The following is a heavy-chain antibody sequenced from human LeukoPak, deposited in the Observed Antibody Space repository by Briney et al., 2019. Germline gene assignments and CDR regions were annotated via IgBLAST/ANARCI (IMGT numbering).Heavy chain of an antibody. J-gene: IGHJ4*02. CDR1: GFTFSSYS. CDR2: ISSSSSYI. Sequence: PGGSLRLSCAASGFTFSSYSMNWVRQAPGKGLEWVSSISSSSSYIDYADSVKGRFTISRDNTKNSLFLQMESLRAEDTAIYYCARDRWELLGAGHYFDYWGQGALLTVSS. D-gene: IGHD4-23*01. CDR3: ARDRWELLGAGHYFDY. V-gene: IGHV3-21*04.